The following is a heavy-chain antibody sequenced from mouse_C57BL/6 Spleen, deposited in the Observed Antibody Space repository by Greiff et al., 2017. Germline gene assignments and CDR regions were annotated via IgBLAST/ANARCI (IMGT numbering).Heavy chain of an antibody. CDR1: GYTFTSYW. CDR3: AILRVTTTPFDY. CDR2: IPPNSGST. J-gene: IGHJ2*01. Sequence: QVHVKQPGAELVKPGASVKLSCTASGYTFTSYWMHWVKQRPGQGLEWIGMIPPNSGSTTYNEQFTSKATLTVDKSSSTAYMQLRSLTSEDSAVYYCAILRVTTTPFDYWGQGTTLTVSS. D-gene: IGHD2-2*01. V-gene: IGHV1-64*01.